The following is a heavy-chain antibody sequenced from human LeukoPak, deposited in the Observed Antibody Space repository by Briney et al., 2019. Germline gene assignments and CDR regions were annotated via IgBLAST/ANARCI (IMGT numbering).Heavy chain of an antibody. J-gene: IGHJ6*02. D-gene: IGHD6-19*01. CDR2: ISAYNGNT. CDR3: AREQYSSGWYPQGKYYYYYGMDV. Sequence: ASVKVSCKASGYTFTSYGISWVRQAPGQGLEWMGWISAYNGNTNYEQKLQGRVTMTTDTSTRPAYMELRSLRSDDTAVYYCAREQYSSGWYPQGKYYYYYGMDVWGQGTTVTVSS. CDR1: GYTFTSYG. V-gene: IGHV1-18*01.